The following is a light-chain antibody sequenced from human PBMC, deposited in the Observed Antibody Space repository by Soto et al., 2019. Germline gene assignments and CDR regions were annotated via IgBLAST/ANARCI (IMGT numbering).Light chain of an antibody. CDR3: CSSAGSSTHWV. J-gene: IGLJ3*02. V-gene: IGLV2-23*01. Sequence: QSALTQPASVSGSPGQSITISCTGTSSAVANYNLVSWYQQHPGKAPKLIIYEGSQRPSGVSNRFSGSKSDNTASLAISGLQAEDEADYYCCSSAGSSTHWVFGGGTKVTVL. CDR2: EGS. CDR1: SSAVANYNL.